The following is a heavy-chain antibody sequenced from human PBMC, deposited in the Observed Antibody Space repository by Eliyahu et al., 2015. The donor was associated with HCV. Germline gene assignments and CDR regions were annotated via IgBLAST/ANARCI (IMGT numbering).Heavy chain of an antibody. CDR3: ARLCSNGVCPPDY. Sequence: QVQLQESGPGLVKPSETLSLTCNVSGVSITSYYWSWXRQPPGKGLEWIGYXYYSGSTNYNXXLKSRVTMSVDTSKSQFSLRLSSVTAADTAVYYCARLCSNGVCPPDYWGQGIVVTVSS. CDR1: GVSITSYY. CDR2: XYYSGST. J-gene: IGHJ4*02. V-gene: IGHV4-59*01. D-gene: IGHD2-8*01.